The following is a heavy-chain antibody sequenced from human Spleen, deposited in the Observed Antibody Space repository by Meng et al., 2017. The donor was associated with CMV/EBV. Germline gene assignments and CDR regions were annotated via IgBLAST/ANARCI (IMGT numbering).Heavy chain of an antibody. J-gene: IGHJ4*02. CDR3: ARQAYYDFTKNFDY. CDR1: GDSVSSGSYY. Sequence: SETLSLTCTVSGDSVSSGSYYWSWIRQPPGKRLEWIGYIYYSGSTNYNPSLKSRFTISVDTSKNQFSLKLSSVTAADTAVYYCARQAYYDFTKNFDYWGLGTLVTVSS. CDR2: IYYSGST. D-gene: IGHD3-22*01. V-gene: IGHV4-61*01.